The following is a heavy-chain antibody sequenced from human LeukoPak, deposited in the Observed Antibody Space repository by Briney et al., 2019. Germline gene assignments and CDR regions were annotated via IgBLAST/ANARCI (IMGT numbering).Heavy chain of an antibody. CDR2: INRDGSER. CDR3: ARRNAMDV. CDR1: GFTFSSYW. J-gene: IGHJ6*02. V-gene: IGHV3-7*03. Sequence: GGSLRLSCAASGFTFSSYWMSWVRQAPGKGLEWVANINRDGSERYYVDSVKGRFTISRDDAKSSLYLQMNSLRAEDTAVYYCARRNAMDVWGQGTTVIVFS.